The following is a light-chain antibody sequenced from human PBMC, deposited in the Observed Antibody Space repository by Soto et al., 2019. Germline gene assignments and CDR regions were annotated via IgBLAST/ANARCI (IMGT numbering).Light chain of an antibody. Sequence: EIQMPQSPSSLSATVGDRVPISCRASQSISTFLNWYQQKPGKAPKLLIYAASSLQSGVPSRFSGSGSGTDFTLTISSLQPEDFATYYCQQTYSTPPITFGQGTRLEIK. V-gene: IGKV1-39*01. CDR3: QQTYSTPPIT. J-gene: IGKJ5*01. CDR2: AAS. CDR1: QSISTF.